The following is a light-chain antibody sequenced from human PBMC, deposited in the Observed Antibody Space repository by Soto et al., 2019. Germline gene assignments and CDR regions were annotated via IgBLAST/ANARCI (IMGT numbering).Light chain of an antibody. J-gene: IGLJ2*01. CDR3: SSYAGTKGVV. Sequence: QSALTQPPSASGYPGQSVTISCTGTSSDVGGYNYVSWYQQHPGKAPKFMIYEVSKRPSGVPDRFSGSKSGNTASLTVSGLQAEDEAAYYRSSYAGTKGVVFGGGTKLTVL. CDR2: EVS. V-gene: IGLV2-8*01. CDR1: SSDVGGYNY.